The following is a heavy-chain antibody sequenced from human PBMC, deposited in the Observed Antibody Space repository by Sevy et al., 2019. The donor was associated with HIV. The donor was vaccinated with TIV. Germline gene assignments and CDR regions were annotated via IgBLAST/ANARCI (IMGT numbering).Heavy chain of an antibody. D-gene: IGHD6-19*01. CDR3: ARDRGSSCWYPHGYYYYYGMDV. V-gene: IGHV3-74*01. Sequence: GGSLRLSCAASGFTFSSYWMHWVRQAPGKGLVWVSRINSDGSSTSYADSVKGRFTISRDNAKNTLYLQMNSLRAEDTAVYYCARDRGSSCWYPHGYYYYYGMDVWGQGTTVTVSS. CDR1: GFTFSSYW. CDR2: INSDGSST. J-gene: IGHJ6*02.